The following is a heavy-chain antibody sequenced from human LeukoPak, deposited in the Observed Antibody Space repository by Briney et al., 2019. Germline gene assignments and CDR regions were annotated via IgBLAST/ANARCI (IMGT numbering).Heavy chain of an antibody. Sequence: SETLSLTCTVSGGSISSSSYYWGWIRQPPGKGLEWIGSIYHSGSTYYNPSLKSRVTISVDTSKNQFSLKLSSVTAADTAVYYCARGEGSGSFYPYFDYWGQGTLVTVSS. V-gene: IGHV4-39*01. CDR1: GGSISSSSYY. J-gene: IGHJ4*02. CDR3: ARGEGSGSFYPYFDY. CDR2: IYHSGST. D-gene: IGHD1-26*01.